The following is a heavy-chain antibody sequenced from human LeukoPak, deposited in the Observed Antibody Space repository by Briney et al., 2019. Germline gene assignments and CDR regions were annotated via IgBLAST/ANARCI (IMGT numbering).Heavy chain of an antibody. CDR1: GFTFRDCA. CDR2: ITDSGGKT. D-gene: IGHD1-26*01. CDR3: AKLWRGSYPRYFDY. Sequence: GGPLRLSCAVSGFTFRDCAMSWVRQAPGKGLEWVSVITDSGGKTFYADSVKGRFTISRDNSKSTLYLQMSSLSAEDSAMYYCAKLWRGSYPRYFDYWGQGALVTVSS. J-gene: IGHJ4*02. V-gene: IGHV3-23*01.